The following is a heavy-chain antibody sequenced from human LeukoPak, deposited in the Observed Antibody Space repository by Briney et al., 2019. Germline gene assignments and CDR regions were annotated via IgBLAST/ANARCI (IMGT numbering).Heavy chain of an antibody. CDR3: AKVFGYCSSTSCYIQLYYFDY. CDR1: GFTFSSYA. J-gene: IGHJ4*02. Sequence: TGGSPRLSCAASGFTFSSYAMSWVRQAPGKGLEWVSAISGSGGSTYYADSVKGRFTISRDNSKNTLYLQMNSLRAEDTAVYYCAKVFGYCSSTSCYIQLYYFDYWGQGTLVTVSS. CDR2: ISGSGGST. D-gene: IGHD2-2*02. V-gene: IGHV3-23*01.